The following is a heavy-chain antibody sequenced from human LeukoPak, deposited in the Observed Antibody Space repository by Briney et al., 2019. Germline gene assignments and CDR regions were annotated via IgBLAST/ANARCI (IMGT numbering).Heavy chain of an antibody. CDR1: GGPISSGNNY. Sequence: SETLSLTCTVSGGPISSGNNYWSWIRQPAGKGLEWIGLFYSGENIHYNPSLKSRVAISADTSKNQFSLKLSSVTAADTAVYYCAREVLAAAGTYDYWGQGNLVTVSS. CDR3: AREVLAAAGTYDY. V-gene: IGHV4-61*02. CDR2: FYSGENI. J-gene: IGHJ4*02. D-gene: IGHD6-13*01.